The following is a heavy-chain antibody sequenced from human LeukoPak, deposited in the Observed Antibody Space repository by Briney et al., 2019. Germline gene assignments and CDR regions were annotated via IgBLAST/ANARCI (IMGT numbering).Heavy chain of an antibody. D-gene: IGHD2-2*01. V-gene: IGHV4-39*01. CDR1: GGSISSSSYH. CDR2: IYYSGST. J-gene: IGHJ6*02. CDR3: ARVHCSSTSCPTLGRAYYYYYGMDV. Sequence: PSETLSLTCTVSGGSISSSSYHWGWIRQPPGKGLEWIGSIYYSGSTYYNPSLKSRVTISVDTSKNQFSLKLSSVTAADTAVYYCARVHCSSTSCPTLGRAYYYYYGMDVWGQGTTVTVSS.